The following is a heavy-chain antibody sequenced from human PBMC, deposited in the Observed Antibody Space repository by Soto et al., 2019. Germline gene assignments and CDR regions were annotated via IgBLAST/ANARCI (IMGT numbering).Heavy chain of an antibody. CDR1: GFSLSTSGVG. D-gene: IGHD3-22*01. V-gene: IGHV2-5*02. CDR3: AHRGYYYDSSGYYSSAEYFQH. Sequence: QITLKESGPTLVEPTQTLTLTCTFSGFSLSTSGVGVGWIRQPPGKALEWLALIYWDDDKRYSPSLKSRLTITKDTSKNQVVLTMTNMDPVDTATYYCAHRGYYYDSSGYYSSAEYFQHWGQGTLVTVSS. CDR2: IYWDDDK. J-gene: IGHJ1*01.